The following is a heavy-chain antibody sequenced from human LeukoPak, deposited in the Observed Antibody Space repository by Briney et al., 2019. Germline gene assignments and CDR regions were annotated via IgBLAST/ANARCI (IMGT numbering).Heavy chain of an antibody. D-gene: IGHD1-26*01. Sequence: GGSLRLSCAASGITFRSFWMTWVRQAPGKGLEWVANIKQEGSETYYVDSVKGRFTISRDNAKNSLYLQMNTLRVADTAVYYCARVRGPYSGSGVKAIFDLWGQGTMVTVSS. J-gene: IGHJ3*01. CDR2: IKQEGSET. CDR1: GITFRSFW. CDR3: ARVRGPYSGSGVKAIFDL. V-gene: IGHV3-7*01.